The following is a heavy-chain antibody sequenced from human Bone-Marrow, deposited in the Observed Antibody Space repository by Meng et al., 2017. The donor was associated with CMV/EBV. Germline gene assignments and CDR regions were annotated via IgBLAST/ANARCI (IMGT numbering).Heavy chain of an antibody. V-gene: IGHV1-69*05. Sequence: SVKVSCKASGYTFTDYYIHWLRQAPGEGLEWMGGIIPIFGTANYAQKFQGRVTITTDESTSTAYMELRSLRSDDTAVYYCARDAGTEWYWFDPWGQGTLVTVSS. J-gene: IGHJ5*02. CDR2: IIPIFGTA. D-gene: IGHD6-13*01. CDR1: GYTFTDYY. CDR3: ARDAGTEWYWFDP.